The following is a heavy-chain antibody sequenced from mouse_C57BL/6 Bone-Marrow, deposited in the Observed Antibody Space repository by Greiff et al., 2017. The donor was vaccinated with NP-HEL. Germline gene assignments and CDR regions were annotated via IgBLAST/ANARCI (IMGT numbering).Heavy chain of an antibody. CDR3: ARVNSSGYVPYYYAMDY. Sequence: DVHLVESEGGLVQPGSSMKLSCTASGFTFSDYYMAWVRQVPEKGLEWVANINYDGSSTYYLDSLKSRFIISRDNAKNILYLQMSSLKSEDTATYYCARVNSSGYVPYYYAMDYWGQGTSVTVSS. V-gene: IGHV5-16*01. J-gene: IGHJ4*01. D-gene: IGHD3-2*02. CDR2: INYDGSST. CDR1: GFTFSDYY.